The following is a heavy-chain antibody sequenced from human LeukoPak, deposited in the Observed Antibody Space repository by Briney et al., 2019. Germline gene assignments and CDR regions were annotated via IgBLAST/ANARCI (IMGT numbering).Heavy chain of an antibody. Sequence: PGGSLRLSCVASGFTFSSYEVNCVRQAPGKGLEWVSYISRSGGTIYYADSVKGRFTISRDNAKNSLYLQMNSLRAEDTAVYYCARRDTHFAMDVWGQGTTVTVSS. V-gene: IGHV3-48*03. CDR1: GFTFSSYE. D-gene: IGHD2-15*01. J-gene: IGHJ6*02. CDR3: ARRDTHFAMDV. CDR2: ISRSGGTI.